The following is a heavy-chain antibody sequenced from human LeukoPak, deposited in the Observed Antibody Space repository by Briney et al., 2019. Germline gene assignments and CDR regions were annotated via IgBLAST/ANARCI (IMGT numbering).Heavy chain of an antibody. CDR1: RFTFSSYS. V-gene: IGHV3-21*01. J-gene: IGHJ4*02. Sequence: PGGTLRLSCAVSRFTFSSYSMNWVRQAPGKGLEWVSSISSSSSYIYYADSVKGRFTISRDNAKNSLYLQMNSLRAEDTAVYYCARDIAVTGFDYWGQGTLVTVSS. CDR2: ISSSSSYI. D-gene: IGHD6-19*01. CDR3: ARDIAVTGFDY.